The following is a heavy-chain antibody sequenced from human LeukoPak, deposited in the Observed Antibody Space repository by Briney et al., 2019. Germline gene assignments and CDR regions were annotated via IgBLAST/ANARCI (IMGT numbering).Heavy chain of an antibody. D-gene: IGHD1-26*01. J-gene: IGHJ4*02. CDR3: ARVSSGATTVDY. CDR2: ISGSGGST. CDR1: GFPFRSYA. V-gene: IGHV3-23*01. Sequence: GGSLRLSCAASGFPFRSYAMSWVRQAPGKGLEWVSGISGSGGSTYYADSVKGRFTISRDNSKNTLYLQMNSLRVEDTAVYYCARVSSGATTVDYWGQGTLVTVSS.